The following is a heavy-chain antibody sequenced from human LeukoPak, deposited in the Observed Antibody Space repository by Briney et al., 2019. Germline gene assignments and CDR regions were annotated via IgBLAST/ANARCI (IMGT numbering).Heavy chain of an antibody. CDR3: AKDQGMTYYGSGSYPDY. CDR2: IRYDGSNK. CDR1: GFTFSSYA. V-gene: IGHV3-30*02. Sequence: GGSLRLPCAASGFTFSSYAMSWVRQAPGKGLEWVAFIRYDGSNKYYADSVKGRFTISRDNSKNTLYLQMNSLRAEDTAVYYCAKDQGMTYYGSGSYPDYWGQGTLVTVSS. J-gene: IGHJ4*02. D-gene: IGHD3-10*01.